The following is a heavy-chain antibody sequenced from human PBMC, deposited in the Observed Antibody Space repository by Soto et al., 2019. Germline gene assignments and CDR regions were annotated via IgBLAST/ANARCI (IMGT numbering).Heavy chain of an antibody. D-gene: IGHD3-22*01. V-gene: IGHV3-48*01. CDR1: GFTFSSYS. CDR3: ARDSALRSGYHNH. CDR2: ISSSSSTI. Sequence: EVQLVESGGGLVQPGGSLRLSCAASGFTFSSYSMNWVRQAPGKGLEWVSYISSSSSTIYYADSVKGRFTICRDNAKNSLYLQMNSLRAEDTAVYYCARDSALRSGYHNHWGQGTLVTVSS. J-gene: IGHJ4*02.